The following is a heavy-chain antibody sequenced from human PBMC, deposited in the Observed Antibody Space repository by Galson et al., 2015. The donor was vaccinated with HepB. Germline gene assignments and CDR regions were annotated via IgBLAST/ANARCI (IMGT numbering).Heavy chain of an antibody. J-gene: IGHJ4*02. D-gene: IGHD3-10*01. CDR3: AKGGRLLWFGRIGSGEPGSFDS. CDR1: GFTFSSYA. Sequence: SLRLSCAASGFTFSSYAMSWVRQAPGKGLEWVSAIGSDGSSTFYADSVKGRSTISRDNSGNTLYLQMNSLKTEDTAVYYCAKGGRLLWFGRIGSGEPGSFDSWGQGTLVTVSS. V-gene: IGHV3-23*01. CDR2: IGSDGSST.